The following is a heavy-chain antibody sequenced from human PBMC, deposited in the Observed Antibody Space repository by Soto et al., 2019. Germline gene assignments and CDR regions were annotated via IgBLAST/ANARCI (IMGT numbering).Heavy chain of an antibody. CDR1: GGSIANNNYF. CDR3: AKVVVGATSHSDFDS. V-gene: IGHV4-39*01. D-gene: IGHD2-15*01. Sequence: SETLSLTCTVSGGSIANNNYFWGWVRQPPGKGLEWIGSAAYSGGTYKNPSLKSRVTVSVDTSKNQFSLKLTSVTAADTAVYNCAKVVVGATSHSDFDSWGQGTLVTVPQ. CDR2: AAYSGGT. J-gene: IGHJ4*02.